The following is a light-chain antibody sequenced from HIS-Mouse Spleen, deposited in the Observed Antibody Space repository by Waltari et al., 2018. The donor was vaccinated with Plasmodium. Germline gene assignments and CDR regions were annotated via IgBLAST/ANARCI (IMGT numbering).Light chain of an antibody. Sequence: QSALTQPASVSGSPGPSIPISCPGTSSSVGRYNLFSWYQQPPGKAPKLMIYEGSKRPSGVSNRFSGSKSGNTASLTISGLQAEDEADYYCCSYAGSSTWVFGGGTKLTVL. J-gene: IGLJ3*02. V-gene: IGLV2-23*01. CDR3: CSYAGSSTWV. CDR2: EGS. CDR1: SSSVGRYNL.